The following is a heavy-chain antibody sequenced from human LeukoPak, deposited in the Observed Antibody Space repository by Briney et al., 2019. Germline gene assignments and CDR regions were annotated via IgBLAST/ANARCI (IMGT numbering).Heavy chain of an antibody. CDR2: ISYDGSNK. CDR1: GFTFSSYV. J-gene: IGHJ6*03. Sequence: PGGSLRLSCAASGFTFSSYVMHWVRQAPGKGLEWVAVISYDGSNKYYADSVKGRFTISRDNSKNTLYLQMNSLRAEDTAVYYCARDGDYARALDFSYYMDVWGKGTTVTVSS. D-gene: IGHD4-17*01. V-gene: IGHV3-30*04. CDR3: ARDGDYARALDFSYYMDV.